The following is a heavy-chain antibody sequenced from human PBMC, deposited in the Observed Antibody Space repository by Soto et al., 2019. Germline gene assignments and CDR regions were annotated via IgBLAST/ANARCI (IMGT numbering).Heavy chain of an antibody. Sequence: GGSLRLSCAASGFTFSSYAMHWVRQAPGKGLEWVAVISYDGRNKYYADSVKGRFTISRDNSRNTLYLQMNSLRAEETAVYYCARVVTGTGAFDIWGQGTMVTVSS. CDR1: GFTFSSYA. D-gene: IGHD2-21*02. CDR3: ARVVTGTGAFDI. J-gene: IGHJ3*02. CDR2: ISYDGRNK. V-gene: IGHV3-30-3*01.